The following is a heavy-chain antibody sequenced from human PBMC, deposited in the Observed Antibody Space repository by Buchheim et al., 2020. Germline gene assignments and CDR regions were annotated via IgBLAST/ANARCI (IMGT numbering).Heavy chain of an antibody. Sequence: QVQLVQSGAEVKKPGSSVKVSCKASGGTFSSYAISWVRQAPGQGLEWMGGIIPIFGTANYAQKFQGRVTITADKSTSTAYMELSSLRFEDTAVYYCAGYCSSTSCYVNYYYGMDVWGQGTT. J-gene: IGHJ6*02. CDR3: AGYCSSTSCYVNYYYGMDV. V-gene: IGHV1-69*06. CDR1: GGTFSSYA. CDR2: IIPIFGTA. D-gene: IGHD2-2*01.